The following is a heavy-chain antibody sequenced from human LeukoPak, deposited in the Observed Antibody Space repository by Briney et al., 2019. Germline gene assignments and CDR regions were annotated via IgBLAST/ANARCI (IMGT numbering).Heavy chain of an antibody. J-gene: IGHJ3*02. D-gene: IGHD3-16*02. CDR2: ISSSGSTI. V-gene: IGHV3-48*03. CDR3: AIGGLYDYVWGSYRYKSAFDI. Sequence: GVSLRLSCAASGFTFSSYEMNCVRQAPGKGLEGVSYISSSGSTIFYADSAKGRFTISRDNAKNSLAMQMNSLRAEDTAVYYCAIGGLYDYVWGSYRYKSAFDIWGQGTMVTVSS. CDR1: GFTFSSYE.